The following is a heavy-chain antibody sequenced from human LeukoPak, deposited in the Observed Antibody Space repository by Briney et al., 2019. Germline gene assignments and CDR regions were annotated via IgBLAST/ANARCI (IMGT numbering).Heavy chain of an antibody. J-gene: IGHJ6*02. V-gene: IGHV3-7*01. CDR2: IKQDGSEK. CDR1: GFTFSSYW. D-gene: IGHD3-22*01. CDR3: ARDKEYYYDSSGYYYPSQKTYYYYGMDV. Sequence: GGSLRLSCAASGFTFSSYWMSWVRQAPGKGLEWVANIKQDGSEKYYVDSVKGRFTISRDNAKNSLYLQMNSLRAEDTAVYYCARDKEYYYDSSGYYYPSQKTYYYYGMDVWGQGTTVTVSS.